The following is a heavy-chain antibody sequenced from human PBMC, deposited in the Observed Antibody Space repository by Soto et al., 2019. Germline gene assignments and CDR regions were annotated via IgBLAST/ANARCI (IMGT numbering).Heavy chain of an antibody. J-gene: IGHJ3*02. CDR3: THRDAYHLGAFHI. CDR1: GFSLSNSGVG. D-gene: IGHD2-2*01. CDR2: IFWDDDK. V-gene: IGHV2-5*02. Sequence: QITLKESGPALVKSTQTLTLTCTFSGFSLSNSGVGVGWIRQPPGKALEWLALIFWDDDKRYSPILKSRITITKDTSKNQVVLTMTNMVPVDTATYLCTHRDAYHLGAFHIWGQGTMVTVSS.